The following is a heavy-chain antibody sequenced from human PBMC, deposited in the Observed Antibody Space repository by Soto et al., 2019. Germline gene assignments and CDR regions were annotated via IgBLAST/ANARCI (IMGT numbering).Heavy chain of an antibody. V-gene: IGHV1-69*06. CDR2: TVPVFDTS. CDR3: ARGVSNSGAYYTGQSAYDL. Sequence: QVQLVQSGAVVKKPGSSVEVSCKASGGTFNGYGISWVRQAPGQGLEWMGGTVPVFDTSKYAPRCQGRVTITTDKSTSTAYMELSSVRSEDTAIYFCARGVSNSGAYYTGQSAYDLWGQGTLVIVSS. CDR1: GGTFNGYG. D-gene: IGHD3-10*01. J-gene: IGHJ3*01.